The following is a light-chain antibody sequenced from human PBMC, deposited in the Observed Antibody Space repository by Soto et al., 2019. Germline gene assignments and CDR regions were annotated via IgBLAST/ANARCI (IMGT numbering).Light chain of an antibody. V-gene: IGLV2-14*03. Sequence: QSALTQPASVSGSPGQSMTISCTGNSSDVGGVNYVSWYQQHPGKAPRLMIYDVTNRPSGVSYRFSGSKSGNTASLTISGLQAEDEADYYCNSYTSSSTYGFGTGTKVTVL. CDR1: SSDVGGVNY. CDR2: DVT. CDR3: NSYTSSSTYG. J-gene: IGLJ1*01.